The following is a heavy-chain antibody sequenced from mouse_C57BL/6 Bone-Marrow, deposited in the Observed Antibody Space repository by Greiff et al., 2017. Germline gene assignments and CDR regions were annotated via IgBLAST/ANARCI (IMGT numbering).Heavy chain of an antibody. CDR1: GYTFTDYE. J-gene: IGHJ2*01. Sequence: QVHVKQSGAELVRPGASVTLSFKASGYTFTDYEMHWVKQTPVHGLEWIGAIDPETGGTAYNQKFKGKAILTADKSSSTAYMELRSLTSEDSAVYYCTRREREDYFDYWGQGTTLTVSS. CDR2: IDPETGGT. V-gene: IGHV1-15*01. CDR3: TRREREDYFDY.